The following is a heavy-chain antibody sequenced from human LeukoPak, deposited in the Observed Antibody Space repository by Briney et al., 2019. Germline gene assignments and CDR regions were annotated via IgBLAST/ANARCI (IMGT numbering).Heavy chain of an antibody. D-gene: IGHD3-22*01. Sequence: GGSLRLSCAASGFTFSSYEMNWVRQAPGKGLEWVSYISSSGSTIYYADSVKGRFTISRDNAKNSLYLQMNSLRAEDTAVYYCARGDYYYDSSGYQLASWGLDVWGKGTTVTVSS. CDR3: ARGDYYYDSSGYQLASWGLDV. CDR2: ISSSGSTI. J-gene: IGHJ6*04. CDR1: GFTFSSYE. V-gene: IGHV3-48*03.